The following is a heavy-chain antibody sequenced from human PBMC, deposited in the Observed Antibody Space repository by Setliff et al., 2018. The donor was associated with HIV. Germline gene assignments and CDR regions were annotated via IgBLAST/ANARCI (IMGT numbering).Heavy chain of an antibody. V-gene: IGHV1-18*01. D-gene: IGHD3-3*01. J-gene: IGHJ4*02. Sequence: ASVKVSCKASGYPFTSYGISWVRQAPGHGLEWMGYISPYNGDAYYAEKFQGRVTMTTDTSTTAVSMELTNLRSDDTAVYFCARMQAYYNFWRSTYYFDYWGQGTPVTVSS. CDR1: GYPFTSYG. CDR3: ARMQAYYNFWRSTYYFDY. CDR2: ISPYNGDA.